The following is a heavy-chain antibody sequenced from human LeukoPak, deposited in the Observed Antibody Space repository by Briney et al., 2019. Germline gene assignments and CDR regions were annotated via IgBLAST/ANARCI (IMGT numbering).Heavy chain of an antibody. Sequence: PGGSLRLSCAASGFTFSSYAMSWVRQAPGKGLEWVSVISGSDGGAYYADSVKGRFTISRDNSKNTLYLQMNSLRAEDTAVYYCAKAHDYYTDYWGQGTLVTVSS. CDR2: ISGSDGGA. CDR1: GFTFSSYA. CDR3: AKAHDYYTDY. V-gene: IGHV3-23*01. J-gene: IGHJ4*02. D-gene: IGHD3-10*01.